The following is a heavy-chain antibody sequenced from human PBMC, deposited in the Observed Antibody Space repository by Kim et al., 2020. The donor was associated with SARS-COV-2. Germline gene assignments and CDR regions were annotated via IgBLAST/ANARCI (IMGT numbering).Heavy chain of an antibody. Sequence: GGSLRLSCAVSGFSVSTIYMSWVRQAPGKGLEWVSIIYTGGEQYYSDSVQGRFIVSSDSSRNTVHLQMNSLRTEDTALYYCARTIVTDTFYLDFWGQGTL. J-gene: IGHJ4*02. CDR2: IYTGGEQ. CDR3: ARTIVTDTFYLDF. D-gene: IGHD2-21*02. V-gene: IGHV3-53*01. CDR1: GFSVSTIY.